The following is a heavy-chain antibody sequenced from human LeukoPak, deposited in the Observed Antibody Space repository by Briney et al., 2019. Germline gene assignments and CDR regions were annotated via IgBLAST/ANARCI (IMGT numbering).Heavy chain of an antibody. CDR3: ARWGQDHGDPRGFDY. CDR2: IKQDGSEK. Sequence: TGGSLRLSCAASGFTFSSYWMSWVRQAPGKGLEWVANIKQDGSEKYYVDSVKGRFTISRDNAKNSLYLQMNSLRAEDTAVYYCARWGQDHGDPRGFDYWGQGTLVTVSS. J-gene: IGHJ4*02. CDR1: GFTFSSYW. D-gene: IGHD4-17*01. V-gene: IGHV3-7*01.